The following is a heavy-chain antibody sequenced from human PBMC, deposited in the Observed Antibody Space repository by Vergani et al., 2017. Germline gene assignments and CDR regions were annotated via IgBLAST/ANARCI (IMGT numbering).Heavy chain of an antibody. Sequence: QVQLVQSGAEVKKPGSSVTVSCQASGGTFSNYAIAWVRQAPGQGLEWMGGIIPVLATAKYVQKFQGRVTITADKSAGTVYLELSSLRSEDTAVYYCARGALYGSSSIYYYMDVWGKGTTVTISS. CDR2: IIPVLATA. D-gene: IGHD6-6*01. CDR1: GGTFSNYA. CDR3: ARGALYGSSSIYYYMDV. V-gene: IGHV1-69*13. J-gene: IGHJ6*03.